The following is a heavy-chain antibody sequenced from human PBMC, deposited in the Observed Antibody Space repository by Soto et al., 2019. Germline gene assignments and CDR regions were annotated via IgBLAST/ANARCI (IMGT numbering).Heavy chain of an antibody. D-gene: IGHD1-1*01. V-gene: IGHV1-8*01. CDR3: ARRATWDVQDH. CDR1: GYTFITYD. CDR2: MNPNSGNT. Sequence: ASVNVSCKASGYTFITYDIIWVRQATGQGPEWMGWMNPNSGNTGFAQKFQGRVTMTRDTSISTAYMELSSLRSEDTAVYYCARRATWDVQDHWGQGTLVTVSS. J-gene: IGHJ4*02.